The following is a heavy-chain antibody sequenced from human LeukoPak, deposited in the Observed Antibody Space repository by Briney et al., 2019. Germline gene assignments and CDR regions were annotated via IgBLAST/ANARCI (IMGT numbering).Heavy chain of an antibody. J-gene: IGHJ4*01. D-gene: IGHD1-1*01. CDR1: GYIFTSYD. CDR2: MNPNSGNT. Sequence: APVKVSCKASGYIFTSYDINWVRQAPGQGLEWMGWMNPNSGNTGYAQKFQGRVTITRNTSISIAYMELSSLRSEDTAVYYCTRRSGGTGTTLGYWGQGTLVTVSS. CDR3: TRRSGGTGTTLGY. V-gene: IGHV1-8*02.